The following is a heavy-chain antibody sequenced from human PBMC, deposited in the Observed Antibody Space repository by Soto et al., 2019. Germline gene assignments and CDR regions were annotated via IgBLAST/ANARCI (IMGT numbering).Heavy chain of an antibody. CDR2: INHSGST. J-gene: IGHJ6*03. V-gene: IGHV4-34*01. Sequence: SETLSLTCTVSGGSISSGYYWSWIRQPPGKGLEWIGEINHSGSTNYNPSLKSRVTISVDTSKNQFSLKLSSVTAADTAVYYCAREAIDLYYYYYYMDVWGKGTTVTVSS. CDR3: AREAIDLYYYYYYMDV. CDR1: GGSISSGYY. D-gene: IGHD2-2*02.